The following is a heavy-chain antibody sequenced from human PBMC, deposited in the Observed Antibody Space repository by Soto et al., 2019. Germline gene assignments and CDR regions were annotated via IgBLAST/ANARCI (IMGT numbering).Heavy chain of an antibody. Sequence: PSETLSLTCSVSGGSISTVGHYWTWIRQPPGKGLEWIGFIYHTGSTYYSKSLRSRLTMSVDTSKSQFSLRLSSVTAADTAVYYCARATGTLRSRNCDYWGQGSLVT. CDR1: GGSISTVGHY. CDR2: IYHTGST. CDR3: ARATGTLRSRNCDY. D-gene: IGHD1-1*01. V-gene: IGHV4-31*03. J-gene: IGHJ4*02.